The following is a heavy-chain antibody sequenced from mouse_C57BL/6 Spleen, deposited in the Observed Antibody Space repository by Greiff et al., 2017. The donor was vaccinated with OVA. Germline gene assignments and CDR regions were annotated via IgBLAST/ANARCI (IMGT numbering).Heavy chain of an antibody. CDR2: FYPGSGSI. V-gene: IGHV1-62-2*01. J-gene: IGHJ1*03. CDR3: ARHEEDMGYYGSSYWYFDV. CDR1: GYTFTEYT. D-gene: IGHD1-1*01. Sequence: QVQLQQSGAELVKPGASVKLSCKASGYTFTEYTIHRVKQRSGQGLEWIGWFYPGSGSIQYNEKFKDKATLTADNYYSTVYMELSRLTSEDSAVYFFARHEEDMGYYGSSYWYFDVWGTGTTVTVSS.